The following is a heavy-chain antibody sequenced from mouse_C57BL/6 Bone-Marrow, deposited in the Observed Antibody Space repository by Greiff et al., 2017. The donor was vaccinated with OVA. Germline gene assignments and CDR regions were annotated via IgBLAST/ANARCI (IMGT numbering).Heavy chain of an antibody. Sequence: EVKLVESGGGLVQPGGSMKLSCVASGFTFSNYWMNWVRQSPEKGLEWVAQIRLKSDNDATHYAESVKGRFTISRYNSKSKIYLQMNNFRASDPRIYYCTLYYDYNEFADWGQGTLVTVSS. D-gene: IGHD2-4*01. CDR3: TLYYDYNEFAD. J-gene: IGHJ3*01. CDR1: GFTFSNYW. V-gene: IGHV6-3*01. CDR2: IRLKSDNDAT.